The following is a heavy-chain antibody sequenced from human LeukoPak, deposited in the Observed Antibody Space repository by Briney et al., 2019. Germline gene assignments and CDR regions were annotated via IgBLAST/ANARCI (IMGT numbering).Heavy chain of an antibody. D-gene: IGHD3-10*01. CDR2: ISSSSSYI. CDR3: ATDLIHYYASGAKT. Sequence: GGSLRLSCAASGFTFSSYSMNWVRQAPGRGLEWVSFISSSSSYIYYTDSVKGRFTISRDNAKNSLYLQMNSLRVEDSAVYYCATDLIHYYASGAKTWGQGTLVTVSS. V-gene: IGHV3-21*01. CDR1: GFTFSSYS. J-gene: IGHJ5*02.